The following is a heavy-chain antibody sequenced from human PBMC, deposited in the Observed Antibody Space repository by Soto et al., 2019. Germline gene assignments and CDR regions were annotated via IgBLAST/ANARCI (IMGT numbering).Heavy chain of an antibody. D-gene: IGHD5-12*01. CDR3: ARAVRGYSGYDLDY. CDR2: INHSGST. CDR1: GGSFSGYY. V-gene: IGHV4-34*01. J-gene: IGHJ4*02. Sequence: QVQLQQWGAGLLKPSETLSLTCAVYGGSFSGYYWSWIRQPPGKGLEWIGEINHSGSTNYNPSLKRRVTISVDTSKNQFSLKLSSVTAADTAVYYCARAVRGYSGYDLDYWGQGTLVTVSS.